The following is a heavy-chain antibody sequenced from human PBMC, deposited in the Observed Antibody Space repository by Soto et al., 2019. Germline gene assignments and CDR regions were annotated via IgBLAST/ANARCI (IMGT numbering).Heavy chain of an antibody. CDR2: ISGSGGST. J-gene: IGHJ4*02. CDR3: AKDGPFPQDTTVPAHTAMVLSYDY. Sequence: GGSLRLSCAASGFTFSSYAMSWVRQAPGKGLEWVSAISGSGGSTYYADSVKGRFTISRDNSKNTLYLQMNSLRAEDTAVYYCAKDGPFPQDTTVPAHTAMVLSYDYWGQGTLVTVSS. V-gene: IGHV3-23*01. D-gene: IGHD5-18*01. CDR1: GFTFSSYA.